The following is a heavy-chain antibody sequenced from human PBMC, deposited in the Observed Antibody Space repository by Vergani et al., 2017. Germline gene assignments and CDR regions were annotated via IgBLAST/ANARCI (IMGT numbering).Heavy chain of an antibody. Sequence: QVQVVPSGAEVKKSGASMKVSCKTSGYTFSNYYMHWVRQAPGQGLEWMGIINPSGGHTNYAQKFQGRVTMTRDTSTSTVYMELSRLRSEYTAIYYCARGGYGILTGYRYWGQGTLVTVSA. J-gene: IGHJ4*02. CDR1: GYTFSNYY. CDR3: ARGGYGILTGYRY. V-gene: IGHV1-46*03. D-gene: IGHD3-9*01. CDR2: INPSGGHT.